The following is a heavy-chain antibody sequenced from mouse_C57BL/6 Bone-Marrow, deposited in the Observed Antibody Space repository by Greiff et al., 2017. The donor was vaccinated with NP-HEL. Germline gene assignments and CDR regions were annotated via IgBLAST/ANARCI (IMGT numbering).Heavy chain of an antibody. V-gene: IGHV1-22*01. D-gene: IGHD1-1*01. CDR1: GYTFTDYN. Sequence: EVQLQQSGPELVKPGASEKMSCKASGYTFTDYNMHWVKQSHGKSLEWIGYINPNNGGTSYNQKFKGKATLTVNKSSSTAYMELRSLTSEDSGVYYCAIGGFITTVVENYWGKGTTLTVSS. CDR3: AIGGFITTVVENY. CDR2: INPNNGGT. J-gene: IGHJ2*01.